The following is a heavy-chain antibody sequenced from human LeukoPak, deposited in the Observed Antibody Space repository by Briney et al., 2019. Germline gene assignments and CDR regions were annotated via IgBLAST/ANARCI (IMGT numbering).Heavy chain of an antibody. V-gene: IGHV1-69*13. CDR1: GGTFSSYA. CDR3: ARRDYGDFYFDY. Sequence: GASVKVSCKASGGTFSSYAISWVRQAPGQGLEWMGGIIPIFGTANYAQKFQGRVTITADESTNTAYMELSSLRSEDTAVYYCARRDYGDFYFDYWGQGTLVTVSS. D-gene: IGHD4-17*01. CDR2: IIPIFGTA. J-gene: IGHJ4*02.